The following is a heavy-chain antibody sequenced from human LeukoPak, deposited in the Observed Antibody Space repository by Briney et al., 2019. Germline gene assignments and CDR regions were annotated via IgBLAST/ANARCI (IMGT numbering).Heavy chain of an antibody. CDR3: AKALPLDYARFDY. J-gene: IGHJ4*02. Sequence: GGSLRLSFADSGFTFSSYAMSWVRQAPGKGLHWVSAISGSGGSTYYADSVKGRFTISRDNSKNTLYLQMNSLRAEDTAVYYCAKALPLDYARFDYWGQGTLVTVSS. D-gene: IGHD4-17*01. CDR1: GFTFSSYA. CDR2: ISGSGGST. V-gene: IGHV3-23*01.